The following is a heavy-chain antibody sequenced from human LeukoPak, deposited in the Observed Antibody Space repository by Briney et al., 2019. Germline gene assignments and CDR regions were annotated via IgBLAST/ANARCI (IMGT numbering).Heavy chain of an antibody. CDR3: AREYSGYDH. J-gene: IGHJ5*02. CDR1: GYTFTSYY. CDR2: INPSGGST. V-gene: IGHV1-46*01. Sequence: ASVKVSCKASGYTFTSYYIHWVRQAPGQGLEWMGIINPSGGSTNYAQKFQGRVTMTRDTSISTAYMELSRLRSDDTAVYYCAREYSGYDHWGQGTLVTVSS. D-gene: IGHD5-12*01.